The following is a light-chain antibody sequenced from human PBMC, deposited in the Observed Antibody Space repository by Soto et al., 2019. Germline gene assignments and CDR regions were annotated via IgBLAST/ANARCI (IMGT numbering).Light chain of an antibody. Sequence: EIVMTQSPATLSVSPGERATLSCRASQSVSSKLAWYQQKPGQAPRVLIYGASTRATGIPARFSGSGSGTEFTLTISSLQTEDFAVYYCQHYTDWPPTWTFGQGTKV. CDR1: QSVSSK. CDR2: GAS. V-gene: IGKV3-15*01. CDR3: QHYTDWPPTWT. J-gene: IGKJ1*01.